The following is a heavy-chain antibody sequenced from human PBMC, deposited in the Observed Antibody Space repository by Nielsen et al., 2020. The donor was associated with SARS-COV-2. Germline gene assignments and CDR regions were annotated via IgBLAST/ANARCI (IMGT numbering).Heavy chain of an antibody. J-gene: IGHJ2*01. V-gene: IGHV3-53*01. CDR2: IYSGGST. D-gene: IGHD1-26*01. CDR3: ARDAGATRYWYFDL. Sequence: GGSLRFSCAASGFTVSSNYMSWVRQAPGKGLEWVSVIYSGGSTYYADSVKGRFTISRDNSKNTLYLQMNSLRAEDTAVYYCARDAGATRYWYFDLWGRGTLVTVSS. CDR1: GFTVSSNY.